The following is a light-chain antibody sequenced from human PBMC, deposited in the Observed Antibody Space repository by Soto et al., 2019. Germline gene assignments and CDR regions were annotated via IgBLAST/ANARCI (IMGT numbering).Light chain of an antibody. J-gene: IGKJ4*01. CDR1: QSVSRNY. CDR2: DAS. CDR3: QQYGSSPPVT. V-gene: IGKV3D-20*01. Sequence: LTQSPATLSLSPGERATLSCGASQSVSRNYLAWFQQKPGLAPRLVIYDASTRATGIPDRFSGSGSGTDFTLTISRLEPEDFAVYYCQQYGSSPPVTFGGGTKVEIK.